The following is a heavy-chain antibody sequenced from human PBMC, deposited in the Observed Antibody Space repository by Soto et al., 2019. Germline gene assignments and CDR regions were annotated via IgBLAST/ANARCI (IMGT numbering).Heavy chain of an antibody. CDR1: GFTFSSYS. Sequence: EVQLVESGGGLVQPGGSLRLSCAASGFTFSSYSMNWVRQAPGKGLEWVSYISSSSSTIYYADSVKGRFTISRDNAKNSLYLQMYSLRDEETAVYYCARDLLYGNYYCYGMDVWGQGTTVTVSS. CDR3: ARDLLYGNYYCYGMDV. J-gene: IGHJ6*02. CDR2: ISSSSSTI. D-gene: IGHD2-8*01. V-gene: IGHV3-48*02.